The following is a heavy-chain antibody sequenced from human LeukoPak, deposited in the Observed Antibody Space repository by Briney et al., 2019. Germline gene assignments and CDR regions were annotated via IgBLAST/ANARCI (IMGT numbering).Heavy chain of an antibody. V-gene: IGHV3-23*01. D-gene: IGHD6-19*01. CDR3: AKPGVKQWLIRIWYMDV. J-gene: IGHJ6*03. Sequence: PGGSLRLSCAASGFTFSSYAMSWFRQAPGKGLEWVSAISGSGGSTYYADSVKGRFTISRDNSKNTLYLQMNSLRAEDTAVYYCAKPGVKQWLIRIWYMDVWGKGTTVTVSS. CDR2: ISGSGGST. CDR1: GFTFSSYA.